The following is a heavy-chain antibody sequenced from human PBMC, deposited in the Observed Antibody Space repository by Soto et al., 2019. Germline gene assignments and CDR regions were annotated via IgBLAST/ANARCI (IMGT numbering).Heavy chain of an antibody. V-gene: IGHV1-46*01. CDR2: SHVGPDTT. CDR3: ARESRDTYYFDS. CDR1: GYTFTSYY. Sequence: QVQLEQSGAEVKKPGASMKVSCQASGYTFTSYYIHWVRQAPGQGLEWMGVSHVGPDTTMYAQKFQGRVTMTRDTSTSTGYMELSSLISEDTAVYFCARESRDTYYFDSWGQGTLVTVSS. J-gene: IGHJ4*02. D-gene: IGHD2-21*02.